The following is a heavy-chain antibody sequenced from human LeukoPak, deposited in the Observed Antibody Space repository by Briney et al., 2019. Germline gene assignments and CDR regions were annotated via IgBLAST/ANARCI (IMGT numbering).Heavy chain of an antibody. J-gene: IGHJ4*02. Sequence: GGSLRLSCAASGFTFNYYALSWVRQAPGKVLQWVSAISGSGSSTYHADSVQGRFTTSRDNSKNTLYLHMVSLRAEDTAIYYCAKQRRALVVPSTLDYWGQGTLVTVSS. CDR1: GFTFNYYA. V-gene: IGHV3-23*01. D-gene: IGHD2-2*01. CDR3: AKQRRALVVPSTLDY. CDR2: ISGSGSST.